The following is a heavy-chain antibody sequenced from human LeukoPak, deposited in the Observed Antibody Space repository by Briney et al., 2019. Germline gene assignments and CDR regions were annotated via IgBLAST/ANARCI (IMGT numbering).Heavy chain of an antibody. CDR1: GDSISSGDYY. D-gene: IGHD2-15*01. J-gene: IGHJ5*02. V-gene: IGHV4-61*02. CDR3: ARGYGNWFDP. Sequence: SETLSLTCTVSGDSISSGDYYWSWIRQPAGKGLEWIGRISSSGSTNYNPSLKSRVTISVDTSKNQFSLKLSSVTAADTAVYYCARGYGNWFDPWGQGTLVTVSS. CDR2: ISSSGST.